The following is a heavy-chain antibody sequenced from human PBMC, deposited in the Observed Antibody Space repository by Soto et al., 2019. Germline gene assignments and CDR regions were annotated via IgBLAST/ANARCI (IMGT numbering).Heavy chain of an antibody. D-gene: IGHD3-9*01. CDR1: GFTFDDYG. V-gene: IGHV3-20*04. J-gene: IGHJ4*02. CDR2: INWNGGST. Sequence: PGESLRLSCAPSGFTFDDYGMSWVRQAPGKGLEWVSGINWNGGSTGYAGSVKGRFTISRDNAKNSLYLQMNSLRAEDTAVYYCATLTKYDILTGFYPCWGQGT. CDR3: ATLTKYDILTGFYPC.